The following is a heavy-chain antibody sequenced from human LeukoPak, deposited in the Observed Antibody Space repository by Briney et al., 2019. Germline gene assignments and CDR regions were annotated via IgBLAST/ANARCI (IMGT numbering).Heavy chain of an antibody. D-gene: IGHD6-13*01. V-gene: IGHV1-18*01. CDR3: ARDGRDQQLVPYYFDY. J-gene: IGHJ4*02. Sequence: ASVTVSSTASGYTFTTYGISWVRQAPGHGLEWMGWISAYNGNTNYAQKLQGRVTMTTDTSTSTAYMELRSLRSDDTAVYYCARDGRDQQLVPYYFDYWGQGTLVTVSS. CDR2: ISAYNGNT. CDR1: GYTFTTYG.